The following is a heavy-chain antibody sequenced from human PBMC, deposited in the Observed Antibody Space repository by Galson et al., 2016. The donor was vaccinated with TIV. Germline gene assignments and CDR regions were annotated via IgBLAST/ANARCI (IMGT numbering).Heavy chain of an antibody. Sequence: SVKVSCKASGYIFTSHYMHWVRQAPGQGLEWMGIINPSGGSTTYAQKFQGRVTMTRDTSTTTVYMELSSLKSEDTAVYFCARVASTSTWSHDDDAFDLWGQGTMVSVSS. CDR3: ARVASTSTWSHDDDAFDL. CDR1: GYIFTSHY. V-gene: IGHV1-46*03. J-gene: IGHJ3*01. D-gene: IGHD2-2*01. CDR2: INPSGGST.